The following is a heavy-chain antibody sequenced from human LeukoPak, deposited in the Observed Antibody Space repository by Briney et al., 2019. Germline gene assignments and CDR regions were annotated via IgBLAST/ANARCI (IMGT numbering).Heavy chain of an antibody. D-gene: IGHD3-10*01. CDR3: VRDGEGVAISVNYWFDP. Sequence: ASVKVFCRASGFIFNGYDINWVRQAAGQGLEWMGWMNPITGSTGYARQFQGRVTMTRDTSTGTAYMELTSLRSEDTAVYYCVRDGEGVAISVNYWFDPWGQGTLVTVSS. V-gene: IGHV1-8*01. CDR1: GFIFNGYD. J-gene: IGHJ5*02. CDR2: MNPITGST.